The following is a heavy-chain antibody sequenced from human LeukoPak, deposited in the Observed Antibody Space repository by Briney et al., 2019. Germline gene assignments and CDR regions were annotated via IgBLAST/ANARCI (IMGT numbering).Heavy chain of an antibody. Sequence: GGSLRLSCAASGFPFSNYWMHWVRQAPGKGLVWVSRVNSDGSTTNYADSVKGRFTISRDNAENTLYMRMNSLRPEDTAVYYCARGYYSSSRFDFWGQGTLVTVSS. CDR2: VNSDGSTT. CDR1: GFPFSNYW. V-gene: IGHV3-74*01. J-gene: IGHJ4*02. CDR3: ARGYYSSSRFDF. D-gene: IGHD6-13*01.